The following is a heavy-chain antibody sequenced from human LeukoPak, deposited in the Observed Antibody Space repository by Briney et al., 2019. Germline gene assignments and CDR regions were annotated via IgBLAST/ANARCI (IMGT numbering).Heavy chain of an antibody. CDR1: VYTFTTYH. Sequence: ASVKVSFRASVYTFTTYHINWVRQAAGQGLEWMGWMNPNSGDRGLAQKFQGRVTITTDTSIGTAYMELSSLRSEDTAVYFCARTTSFTASGYDYWGQGTLVTVST. D-gene: IGHD6-25*01. CDR3: ARTTSFTASGYDY. CDR2: MNPNSGDR. V-gene: IGHV1-8*03. J-gene: IGHJ4*02.